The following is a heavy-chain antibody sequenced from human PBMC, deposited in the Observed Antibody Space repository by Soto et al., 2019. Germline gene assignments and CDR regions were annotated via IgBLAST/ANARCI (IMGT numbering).Heavy chain of an antibody. CDR2: IYYSGST. V-gene: IGHV4-39*01. J-gene: IGHJ1*01. CDR1: GGSISSSSYY. CDR3: ARLHYDFWSGDTLRSAGGITEYFQH. Sequence: SETLSLTCTVSGGSISSSSYYWGWIRQPPGKGLEWIGSIYYSGSTYYNPSLKSRVTISVDTSKNQFSLKLSSVTAADTAVYYCARLHYDFWSGDTLRSAGGITEYFQHWGQGTLVTVSS. D-gene: IGHD3-3*01.